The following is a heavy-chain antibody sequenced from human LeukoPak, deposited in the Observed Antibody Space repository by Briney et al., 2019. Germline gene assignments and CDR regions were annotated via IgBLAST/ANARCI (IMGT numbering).Heavy chain of an antibody. CDR2: ISWDGGST. D-gene: IGHD1-26*01. CDR1: GFTFDDYT. Sequence: GGSLRLSCAASGFTFDDYTMHWVRQAPGKGLEWVSLISWDGGSTYYADSVKGRFTISRDNSKNSLYLQMNSLRTEDTALYYCAKDSRSGSYGFPDIWSQGTMVTVSS. CDR3: AKDSRSGSYGFPDI. V-gene: IGHV3-43*01. J-gene: IGHJ3*02.